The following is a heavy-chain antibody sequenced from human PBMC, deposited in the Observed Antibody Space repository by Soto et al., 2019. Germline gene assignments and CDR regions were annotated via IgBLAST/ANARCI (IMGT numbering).Heavy chain of an antibody. Sequence: ASVKVSCKASGYTFTGYYMHWVRQAPGQGLEWMGWINPNSGGTNYAQKFQGRVTMTRDTSISTAYMELSRLRSDDTAVYYCARSYCSGGSCYSGPDYWGQGTLVTV. CDR1: GYTFTGYY. CDR3: ARSYCSGGSCYSGPDY. D-gene: IGHD2-15*01. CDR2: INPNSGGT. V-gene: IGHV1-2*02. J-gene: IGHJ4*02.